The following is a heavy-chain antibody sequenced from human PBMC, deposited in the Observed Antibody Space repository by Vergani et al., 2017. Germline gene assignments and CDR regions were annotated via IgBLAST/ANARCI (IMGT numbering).Heavy chain of an antibody. D-gene: IGHD1-26*01. J-gene: IGHJ4*02. CDR3: AREAHGGATMVSTYLDDY. CDR2: IYPGDSDT. V-gene: IGHV5-51*01. Sequence: EVQLVQSGAEVKKPGESLKISCKGSGYSFTSYWIGWVRQMPGKGLEWMGIIYPGDSDTRYSPSFQGQVTISADKSISTAYLQWSSLKASDTAMYYCAREAHGGATMVSTYLDDYWGQGTLVTVSS. CDR1: GYSFTSYW.